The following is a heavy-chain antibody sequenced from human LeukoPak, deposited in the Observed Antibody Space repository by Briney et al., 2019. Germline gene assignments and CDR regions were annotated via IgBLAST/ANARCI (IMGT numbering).Heavy chain of an antibody. CDR2: MNPNSGIT. D-gene: IGHD2/OR15-2a*01. CDR1: GYTFISDD. J-gene: IGHJ6*03. Sequence: ASVKVSCKASGYTFISDDINWVRQATGQGLEWVGYMNPNSGITNYAQKLQGRVTMTRDTSISTAYMELSRLRSDDTAVYYCARGLYGGYYYYMDVWGKGTTVTVSS. CDR3: ARGLYGGYYYYMDV. V-gene: IGHV1-8*01.